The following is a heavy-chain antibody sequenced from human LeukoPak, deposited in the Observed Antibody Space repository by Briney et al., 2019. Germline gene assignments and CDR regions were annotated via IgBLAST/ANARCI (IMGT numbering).Heavy chain of an antibody. CDR1: GYTFTGYY. CDR2: INPNSGGT. D-gene: IGHD3-10*01. Sequence: ASVKVSCKASGYTFTGYYMHWVRQAPGQGLEWMGWINPNSGGTNYAQKFQGWVTMTRDTSISTAYMELSRLRSDDTAVYYCARGNYGSGSSPDYWGQGTLVTVSS. V-gene: IGHV1-2*04. J-gene: IGHJ4*02. CDR3: ARGNYGSGSSPDY.